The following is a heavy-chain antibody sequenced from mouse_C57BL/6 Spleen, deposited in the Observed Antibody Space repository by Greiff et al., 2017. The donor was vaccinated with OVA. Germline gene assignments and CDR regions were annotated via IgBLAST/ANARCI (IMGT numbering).Heavy chain of an antibody. D-gene: IGHD3-2*02. CDR1: GYSITSGYY. Sequence: EVQLQQSGPGLVKPSQSLSLTCSVTGYSITSGYYWNWIRQFPGNKLEWMGYISYDGSNNYNPSLKNRISITRDTSRNQFFLKLNSVTTEDTATYYCARQETAQAHFDYWGQGTTLTVSS. J-gene: IGHJ2*01. CDR3: ARQETAQAHFDY. CDR2: ISYDGSN. V-gene: IGHV3-6*01.